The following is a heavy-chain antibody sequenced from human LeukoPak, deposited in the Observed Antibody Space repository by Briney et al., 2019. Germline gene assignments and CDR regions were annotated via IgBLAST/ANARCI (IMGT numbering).Heavy chain of an antibody. Sequence: GATVKISCKASGYTFSDHYMHWVRQAPGKGLEWMGHVDPEDGETIYAENFHGRVIITADTSTNTAYMELSSLRSEDTAVYYCATDRIDYGSGRRCYMDVWGKGTTVTVSS. CDR1: GYTFSDHY. CDR3: ATDRIDYGSGRRCYMDV. D-gene: IGHD3-10*01. V-gene: IGHV1-69-2*01. CDR2: VDPEDGET. J-gene: IGHJ6*03.